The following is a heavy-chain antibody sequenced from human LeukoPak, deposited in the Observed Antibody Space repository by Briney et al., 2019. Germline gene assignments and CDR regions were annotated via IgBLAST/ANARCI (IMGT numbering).Heavy chain of an antibody. J-gene: IGHJ4*02. CDR1: GFTFSSYS. CDR2: ISSSSSYI. D-gene: IGHD3-3*01. V-gene: IGHV3-21*04. CDR3: AKGRDDFWSGYVYFDY. Sequence: GGSLRLSCAASGFTFSSYSMNWVRQAPGKGLEWVSSISSSSSYIYYADSVKGRFTISRDNAKNSLYLQMNSLRAEDTAVYYCAKGRDDFWSGYVYFDYWGQGTLVTVSS.